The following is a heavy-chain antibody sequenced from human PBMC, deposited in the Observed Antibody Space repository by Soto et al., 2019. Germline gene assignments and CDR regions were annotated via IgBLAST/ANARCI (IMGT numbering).Heavy chain of an antibody. CDR3: ARSRSTTPYDFDY. V-gene: IGHV4-4*02. Sequence: QVQLQESGPGLVKASGTLSLTCAVSGGSISSGNWWSWVRQPPGKGLEWIGEIYHSGSINYNVSLERRVTMSVDKSNSQFSLRLNSVTAADTAVYYCARSRSTTPYDFDYWGQGTLVTVFS. CDR1: GGSISSGNW. J-gene: IGHJ4*02. D-gene: IGHD2-2*01. CDR2: IYHSGSI.